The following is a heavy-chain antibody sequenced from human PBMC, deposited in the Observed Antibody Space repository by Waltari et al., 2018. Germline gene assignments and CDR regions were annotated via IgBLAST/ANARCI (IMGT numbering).Heavy chain of an antibody. Sequence: QVQLVESGGGLVQPGGSLRLSCCASGLPFGDYYLTWIRQAPGKGLEWVSYISSRGETTFYADSVRGRFTISRDNDKNSMYLQMNSLRAEDTAVYYCARDGRPYGGPNWFDPWGQGTLVTVSS. D-gene: IGHD3-10*01. CDR3: ARDGRPYGGPNWFDP. V-gene: IGHV3-11*04. J-gene: IGHJ5*02. CDR2: ISSRGETT. CDR1: GLPFGDYY.